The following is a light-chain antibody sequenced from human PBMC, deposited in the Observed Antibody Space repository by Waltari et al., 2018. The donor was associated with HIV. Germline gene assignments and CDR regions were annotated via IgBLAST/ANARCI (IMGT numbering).Light chain of an antibody. CDR3: AAWDDSLNGWV. CDR2: SNN. CDR1: SSNLESNT. Sequence: QSVLTQPSSASGTPGQRVAISCSGSSSNLESNTVTWYQQLPGTAPKLLVYSNNQRPSGVPDRISGSKSGTSASLAISGLQSEDEADYYCAAWDDSLNGWVFGGGTKLTVL. V-gene: IGLV1-44*01. J-gene: IGLJ3*02.